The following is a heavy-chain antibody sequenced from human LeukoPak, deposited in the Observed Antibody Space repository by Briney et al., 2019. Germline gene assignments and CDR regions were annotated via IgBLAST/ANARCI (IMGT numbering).Heavy chain of an antibody. J-gene: IGHJ6*02. CDR3: ARGSRLRGVSGMDV. D-gene: IGHD3-16*01. CDR1: GGSLNGYY. Sequence: SVTLSLTCAVSGGSLNGYYWTWVRQSPGKGLEWIGEINHQGGTSYNPSHKSRVTMSVDKSKNQFYLRLTAVGAADTAVFFCARGSRLRGVSGMDVWGQGTTVTVSS. CDR2: INHQGGT. V-gene: IGHV4-34*01.